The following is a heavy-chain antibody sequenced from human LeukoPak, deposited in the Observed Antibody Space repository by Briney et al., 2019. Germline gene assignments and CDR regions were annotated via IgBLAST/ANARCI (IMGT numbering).Heavy chain of an antibody. Sequence: GASLRLSCAASGFSISGYAMSWVRQAPGKGLEWVAVISYDGSNKYYADSVKGRFTITRDNSKNTLYLQMNSLRAEDTAVYYCAKDQGGGSREYYFDYWGQGTLVTVSS. V-gene: IGHV3-30*18. CDR1: GFSISGYA. J-gene: IGHJ4*02. D-gene: IGHD2-15*01. CDR2: ISYDGSNK. CDR3: AKDQGGGSREYYFDY.